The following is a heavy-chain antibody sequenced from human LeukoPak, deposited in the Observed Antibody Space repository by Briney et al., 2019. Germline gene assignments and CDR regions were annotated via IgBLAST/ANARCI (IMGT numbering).Heavy chain of an antibody. CDR1: GGSISSSSYY. Sequence: SETLSLTCTVSGGSISSSSYYWGWIRQPPGQGLEWIGSIYYSGSTYYNPSLKSRVTISVDTSKNQFSLKLSSVTAADTAVYYCARVGRLYGGYENDYWGQGTLVTVSS. CDR3: ARVGRLYGGYENDY. J-gene: IGHJ4*02. D-gene: IGHD5-12*01. CDR2: IYYSGST. V-gene: IGHV4-39*07.